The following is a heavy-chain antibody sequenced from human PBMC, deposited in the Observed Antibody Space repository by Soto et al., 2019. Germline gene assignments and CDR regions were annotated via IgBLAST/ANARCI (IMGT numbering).Heavy chain of an antibody. CDR2: FDPEEGDV. CDR3: ATTANPDWRGASIDFSGLNV. V-gene: IGHV1-24*01. J-gene: IGHJ6*02. Sequence: QVQLVQSGAEVKKPGASVKVSCKVSGYALNEVAIHWVRQGPGKRLEWMGGFDPEEGDVMYPQNFQGRVTMTEDTTTDTAYMTLSRLRSEDTAVYYCATTANPDWRGASIDFSGLNVWGQGTTVTVS. CDR1: GYALNEVA. D-gene: IGHD3-9*01.